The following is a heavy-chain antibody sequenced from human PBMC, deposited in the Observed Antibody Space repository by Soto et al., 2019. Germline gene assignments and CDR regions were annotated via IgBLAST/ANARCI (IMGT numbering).Heavy chain of an antibody. D-gene: IGHD2-2*01. CDR1: GFTFSSYA. CDR3: ARDLRSTSCSLDY. V-gene: IGHV3-30-3*01. Sequence: QVQLVESGGGVVQPGRSLRLSCAASGFTFSSYAMHWVRQAPGKGLEWLAVISYDGSNKYYADSVKGRFTISRDNSKNTLYLQMNSLRAEDTAVYYCARDLRSTSCSLDYWGQGTLVTVSS. CDR2: ISYDGSNK. J-gene: IGHJ4*02.